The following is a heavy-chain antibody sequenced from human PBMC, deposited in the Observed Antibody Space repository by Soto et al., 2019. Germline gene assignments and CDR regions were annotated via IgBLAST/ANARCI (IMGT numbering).Heavy chain of an antibody. CDR3: AHSLHDYVWGTNWFDP. J-gene: IGHJ5*02. D-gene: IGHD3-16*01. V-gene: IGHV2-5*02. Sequence: QITLKESGPTLVKPTQTLTLTCTFSGFSLSTSGVGVGWIRQPPGKALEWLALIYWDDDKRYSPSLKSRLTITKNTSKNQVVLTMTNMDPVDTATYYCAHSLHDYVWGTNWFDPWGQGTLVTVSS. CDR1: GFSLSTSGVG. CDR2: IYWDDDK.